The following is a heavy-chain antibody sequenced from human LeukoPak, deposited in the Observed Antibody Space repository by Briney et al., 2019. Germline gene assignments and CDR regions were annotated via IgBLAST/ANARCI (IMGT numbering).Heavy chain of an antibody. J-gene: IGHJ4*02. Sequence: PGGSLRLSCAASGFTFNTYTMNWVRQAPGKGLEWVANIKQDGSEKYYVGSVKGRFTISRDNAKNSLYLQMNSLRAEDTAMYYCARELLGHGYNSGDFDYWGQGTLVTVSS. D-gene: IGHD5-24*01. CDR3: ARELLGHGYNSGDFDY. V-gene: IGHV3-7*01. CDR1: GFTFNTYT. CDR2: IKQDGSEK.